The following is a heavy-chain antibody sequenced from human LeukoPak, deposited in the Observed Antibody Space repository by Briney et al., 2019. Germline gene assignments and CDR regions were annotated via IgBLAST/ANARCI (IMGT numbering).Heavy chain of an antibody. CDR2: MNPNSGNT. J-gene: IGHJ3*02. CDR3: ATGGIAAAWAFDI. D-gene: IGHD6-13*01. Sequence: ASVKVSCKASGYTFTGYDISWVRQATGQGLEWMGWMNPNSGNTGYVQKFQGRVTITADKSTSTAYMELSSLRSEDTAVYYCATGGIAAAWAFDIWGQGTMVTVSS. CDR1: GYTFTGYD. V-gene: IGHV1-8*01.